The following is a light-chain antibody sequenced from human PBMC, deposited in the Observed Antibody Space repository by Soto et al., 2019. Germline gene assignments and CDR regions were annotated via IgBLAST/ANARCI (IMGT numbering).Light chain of an antibody. CDR1: QSLVHSDGNTY. Sequence: DIVMTQTPLPSPVTLGQPASISCRSSQSLVHSDGNTYLTWLQQRPGQHPRLLLYKIFKCFLGVPDRFSGWGAGTVFTLKFRRVEPEDVGFYYCMKAAKFPWTFGQGTKV. CDR2: KIF. V-gene: IGKV2-24*01. CDR3: MKAAKFPWT. J-gene: IGKJ1*01.